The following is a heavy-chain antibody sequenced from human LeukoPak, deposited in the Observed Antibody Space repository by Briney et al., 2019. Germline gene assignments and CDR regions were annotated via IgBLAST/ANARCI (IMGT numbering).Heavy chain of an antibody. D-gene: IGHD5-12*01. CDR1: GFTFSSYA. V-gene: IGHV3-23*01. J-gene: IGHJ4*02. CDR2: ISGSGGST. CDR3: AKGHRYSGRVTFDY. Sequence: GGSLRLSCAASGFTFSSYAMSWVRQAPGKGLGWVSAISGSGGSTYYADSVKGRFTISRDNSKDTLYLQMNSLRAEDTAVYYCAKGHRYSGRVTFDYWGQGTLVTVSS.